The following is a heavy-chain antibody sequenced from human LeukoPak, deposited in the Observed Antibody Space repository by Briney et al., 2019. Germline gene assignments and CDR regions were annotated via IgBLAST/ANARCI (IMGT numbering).Heavy chain of an antibody. CDR2: INPNSGGT. V-gene: IGHV1-2*02. J-gene: IGHJ4*02. CDR1: GYTFTGYY. D-gene: IGHD4-17*01. CDR3: ARDRLSYGDIDY. Sequence: ASVKVSCKASGYTFTGYYMHWVRQAPGQGLEWMGWINPNSGGTNYAQKFQDRVTMTRDTSINTAYLDLTRLTSEDTAFYYCARDRLSYGDIDYWGQGTLVTVSS.